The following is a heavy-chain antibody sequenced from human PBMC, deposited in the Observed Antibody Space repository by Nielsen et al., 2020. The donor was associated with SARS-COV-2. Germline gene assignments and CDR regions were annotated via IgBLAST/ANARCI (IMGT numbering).Heavy chain of an antibody. V-gene: IGHV3-21*01. CDR1: GFTFSSYS. J-gene: IGHJ4*02. CDR2: ISSSSSYI. CDR3: ARKYNWTYGLGY. Sequence: GESLKISCAASGFTFSSYSRNWVRQAPGKGLEWVSSISSSSSYIYYADSVKGRFTISRDNAKNSLYLQRNSLRAEDTAVYYCARKYNWTYGLGYWGQGTLVTVSS. D-gene: IGHD1-7*01.